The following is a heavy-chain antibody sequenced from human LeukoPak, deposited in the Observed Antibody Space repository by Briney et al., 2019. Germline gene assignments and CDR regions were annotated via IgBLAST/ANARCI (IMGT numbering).Heavy chain of an antibody. J-gene: IGHJ4*02. CDR1: GYTFTTYY. V-gene: IGHV1-2*02. D-gene: IGHD1-26*01. Sequence: ASVKVSCKASGYTFTTYYMHWVRQAPGQGLEWMGWINPNSGGTNYAQKFQGRVTMTRDTSISTAYMELSSLRSADTAMYYCARSYSGFGYALHDYWGQGTLVTVSS. CDR3: ARSYSGFGYALHDY. CDR2: INPNSGGT.